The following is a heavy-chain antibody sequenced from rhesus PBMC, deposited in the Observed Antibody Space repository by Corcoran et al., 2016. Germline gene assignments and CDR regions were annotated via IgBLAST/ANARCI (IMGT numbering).Heavy chain of an antibody. Sequence: QVQLQESGPGVVKPSETLSLTCAVSGGSISGYYLLSWIRQPPGKRLEWIGSIYGGSGSTSYNPYLKSRVIISIDTSKNQFSLKLSSVTAADTAVYYCARALGDTWGAFDFWGQGLRVTVSS. CDR2: IYGGSGST. V-gene: IGHV4-143*01. CDR3: ARALGDTWGAFDF. J-gene: IGHJ3*01. D-gene: IGHD5-42*01. CDR1: GGSISGYYL.